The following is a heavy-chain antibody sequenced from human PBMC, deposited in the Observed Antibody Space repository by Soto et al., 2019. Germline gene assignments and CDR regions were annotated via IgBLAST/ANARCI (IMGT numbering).Heavy chain of an antibody. Sequence: GGSLRLSCAASGFTFSNAWMSWVRQAPGKGLEWVGRIKSKTDGGTTDYAAPVKGRFTISRDDSKNTLYLQMNSLKTEDTAVYYCTAGYSGYDAIFDYWGQGTLVTVSS. D-gene: IGHD5-12*01. CDR2: IKSKTDGGTT. J-gene: IGHJ4*02. CDR1: GFTFSNAW. V-gene: IGHV3-15*01. CDR3: TAGYSGYDAIFDY.